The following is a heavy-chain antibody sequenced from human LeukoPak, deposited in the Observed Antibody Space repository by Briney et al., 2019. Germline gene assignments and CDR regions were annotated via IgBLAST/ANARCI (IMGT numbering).Heavy chain of an antibody. V-gene: IGHV3-20*04. CDR2: INWSGGTT. Sequence: GGSLRLSCAASGFTFDDYGMSWVRQAPGKGLEWVSGINWSGGTTGYADSLKGRFTISRDNAKNSLYLQMNSLRAEDTALYYCAKDRGSGSYYNNRPFDYWGQGTLVTVSS. J-gene: IGHJ4*02. CDR3: AKDRGSGSYYNNRPFDY. D-gene: IGHD3-10*01. CDR1: GFTFDDYG.